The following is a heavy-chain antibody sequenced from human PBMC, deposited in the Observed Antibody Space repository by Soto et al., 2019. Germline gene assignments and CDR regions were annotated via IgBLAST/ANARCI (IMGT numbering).Heavy chain of an antibody. J-gene: IGHJ5*02. CDR2: MFYSGAT. D-gene: IGHD2-15*01. CDR3: ARHKSGSDWLDP. V-gene: IGHV4-39*01. Sequence: SETLSLTCTVSGGSISDISYCWGWIRQPPGKGLQWIGCMFYSGATYYNPSLNNRVTLSVDTSNNEFSLKLVSVTAPDTAVYYCARHKSGSDWLDPWGQGTLVTVSS. CDR1: GGSISDISYC.